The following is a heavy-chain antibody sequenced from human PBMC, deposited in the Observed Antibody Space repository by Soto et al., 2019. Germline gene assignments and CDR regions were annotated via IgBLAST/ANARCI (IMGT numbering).Heavy chain of an antibody. D-gene: IGHD3-16*02. V-gene: IGHV4-39*01. J-gene: IGHJ4*02. CDR3: ARHGRAEYDYVWGSYRPREVYFDY. CDR2: TYYSGST. Sequence: SETLSLTCTVSGGSISSSTSYWRWTRQPPGKRLEWIGRTYYSGSTYYDPSLKSRVTISVDTSKNQFSLKLSSVTAADTAVYYCARHGRAEYDYVWGSYRPREVYFDYWGQGTLVT. CDR1: GGSISSSTSY.